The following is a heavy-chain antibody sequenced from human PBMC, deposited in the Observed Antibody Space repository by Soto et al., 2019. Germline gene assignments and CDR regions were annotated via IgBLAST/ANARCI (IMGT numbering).Heavy chain of an antibody. CDR3: VRTAREGAVAPHWFDR. CDR2: VYYTGST. CDR1: GASIMSTDYY. D-gene: IGHD2-21*02. Sequence: PSETLSLTCTVSGASIMSTDYYLSCIRQSPGKGLEWIGHVYYTGSTYYNPSLMSRLTISVDTSKNQFSLKLTSVTAAETAVYYCVRTAREGAVAPHWFDRWGQGTQVTVSS. V-gene: IGHV4-30-4*01. J-gene: IGHJ5*02.